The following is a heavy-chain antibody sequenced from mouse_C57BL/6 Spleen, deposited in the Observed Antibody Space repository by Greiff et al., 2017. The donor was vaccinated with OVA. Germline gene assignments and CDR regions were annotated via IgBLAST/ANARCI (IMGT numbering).Heavy chain of an antibody. CDR1: GYTFTSYW. D-gene: IGHD2-4*01. J-gene: IGHJ1*03. CDR2: IYPGSGST. CDR3: ARRDYDDVLYFDV. V-gene: IGHV1-55*01. Sequence: QVQLKQPGAELVKPGASVKMSCKASGYTFTSYWITWVKQRPGQGLEWIGDIYPGSGSTNYNEKFKSKATLTVDTSSSTAYMQLSSLTSEDSAVYYCARRDYDDVLYFDVWGTGTTVTVSS.